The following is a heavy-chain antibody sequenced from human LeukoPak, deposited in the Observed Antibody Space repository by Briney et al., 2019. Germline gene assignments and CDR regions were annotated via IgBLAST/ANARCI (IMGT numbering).Heavy chain of an antibody. CDR1: GFTFSSYS. CDR3: ARCAVEARDQDSSGYCLSTPFDP. Sequence: GGSLRLSCAASGFTFSSYSMNWVRQAPGKGLEWVSYISSSSSTIYYADSVKGRFTISRDNAKNSLYLQMNSLRDEDTAVYYCARCAVEARDQDSSGYCLSTPFDPWGQGTLVTVSS. D-gene: IGHD3-22*01. V-gene: IGHV3-48*02. CDR2: ISSSSSTI. J-gene: IGHJ5*02.